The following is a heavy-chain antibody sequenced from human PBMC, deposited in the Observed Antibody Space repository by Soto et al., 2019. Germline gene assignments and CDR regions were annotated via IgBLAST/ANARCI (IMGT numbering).Heavy chain of an antibody. CDR2: IIPILGIA. CDR1: GGTFSSYT. D-gene: IGHD5-18*01. V-gene: IGHV1-69*02. J-gene: IGHJ5*02. Sequence: GASVKVSCKASGGTFSSYTISWVRQAPGQGLEWMGRIIPILGIANYAQKFQGRVTITADKSTSTAYMELSSLRSEDTAVYYCARGPSIQSIWFDPWGQGTLVTVSS. CDR3: ARGPSIQSIWFDP.